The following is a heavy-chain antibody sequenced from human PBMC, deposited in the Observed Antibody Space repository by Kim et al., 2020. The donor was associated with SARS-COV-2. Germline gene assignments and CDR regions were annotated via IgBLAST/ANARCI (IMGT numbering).Heavy chain of an antibody. CDR1: GGSISSSNW. J-gene: IGHJ4*02. Sequence: SETLSLTCAVSGGSISSSNWWSWVRQPPGKGLEWIGEIYHSGSTNYNPSLKSRVTISVDKSKNQFSLKLSSVTAADTAVYYCARRGGYCSSTSCYVGHFDYWGQGTLVTVSS. V-gene: IGHV4-4*02. D-gene: IGHD2-2*01. CDR3: ARRGGYCSSTSCYVGHFDY. CDR2: IYHSGST.